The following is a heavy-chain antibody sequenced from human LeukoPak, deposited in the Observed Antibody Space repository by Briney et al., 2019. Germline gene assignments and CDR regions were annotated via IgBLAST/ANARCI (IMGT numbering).Heavy chain of an antibody. CDR1: GFTFDDYA. D-gene: IGHD6-13*01. Sequence: GGSLRLSCAASGFTFDDYAMHWVRHAPGKGLEWVSLISGDGGSTYYADSVKGRFTISRDNSKNSLYLQMNSLRTEDTALYYCAKMKAAAGTRDFDYWGQGTLVTVSS. J-gene: IGHJ4*02. CDR3: AKMKAAAGTRDFDY. CDR2: ISGDGGST. V-gene: IGHV3-43*02.